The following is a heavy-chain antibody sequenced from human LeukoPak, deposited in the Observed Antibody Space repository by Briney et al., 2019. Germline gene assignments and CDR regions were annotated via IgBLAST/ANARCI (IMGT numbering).Heavy chain of an antibody. CDR1: GFTVSSNY. CDR3: TTPLIVVVPAAPAPDSDY. V-gene: IGHV3-15*01. J-gene: IGHJ4*02. CDR2: IKSKTDGGTT. D-gene: IGHD2-2*01. Sequence: GGSLRLSCAASGFTVSSNYMSWVRQAPGKGLEWVGRIKSKTDGGTTDYAAPVKGRFTISRDDSKNTLYLQMNSLKTEDTAVYYCTTPLIVVVPAAPAPDSDYWGQGTLVTVSS.